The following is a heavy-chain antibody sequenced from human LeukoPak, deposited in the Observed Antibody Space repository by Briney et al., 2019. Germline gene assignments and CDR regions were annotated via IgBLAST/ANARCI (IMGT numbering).Heavy chain of an antibody. J-gene: IGHJ3*02. D-gene: IGHD3-22*01. Sequence: ASVKVSCKVSGYTFTDYYMHWGQQAPGKGLEWMGLVDPEDGETIYAEKFQGRVTITADTSTDTAYMELSSLRSEDTAVYYCATDRRSSGYYGAFDIWGQGTMVTVSS. V-gene: IGHV1-69-2*01. CDR1: GYTFTDYY. CDR2: VDPEDGET. CDR3: ATDRRSSGYYGAFDI.